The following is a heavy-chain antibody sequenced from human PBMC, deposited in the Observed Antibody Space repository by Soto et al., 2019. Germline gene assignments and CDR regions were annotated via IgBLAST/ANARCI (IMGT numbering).Heavy chain of an antibody. CDR2: MWAGGRKE. J-gene: IGHJ5*02. V-gene: IGHV3-33*01. CDR1: GFTFNNYG. CDR3: ARDIDTSSHFGWFDP. Sequence: PGGSLRLSCVTSGFTFNNYGIHWVRQAPGKGLEWVAVMWAGGRKENYADSVKGRFTMSRDLSKNTLYLQMDRLRAEDTAVYYCARDIDTSSHFGWFDPWGQGTLVTVSS. D-gene: IGHD2-2*01.